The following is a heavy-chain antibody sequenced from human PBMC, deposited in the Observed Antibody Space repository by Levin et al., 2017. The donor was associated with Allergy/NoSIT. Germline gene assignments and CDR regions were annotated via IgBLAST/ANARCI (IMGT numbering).Heavy chain of an antibody. CDR2: ISSRSSTI. CDR3: AREGSSSHYYYYYYMDV. J-gene: IGHJ6*03. V-gene: IGHV3-48*02. Sequence: LSLTCAASGFTFSTYSMNWVRQAPGKGLEWVSYISSRSSTIYYADSVKGRFTISRDNAKNSLYLQMNSLRDEDTAVYYCAREGSSSHYYYYYYMDVWGKGTTVTVSS. CDR1: GFTFSTYS. D-gene: IGHD6-6*01.